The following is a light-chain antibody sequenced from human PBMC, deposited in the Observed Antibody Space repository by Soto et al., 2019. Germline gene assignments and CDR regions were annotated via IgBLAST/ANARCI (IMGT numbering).Light chain of an antibody. CDR3: QQYDSYSWT. CDR1: QSISRY. CDR2: KAS. J-gene: IGKJ1*01. V-gene: IGKV1-5*03. Sequence: DIQMTQSPSTLSASVGDRVTITCRASQSISRYLAWYQQKPGKAPKFLLYKASSLQSGVPSRFRGSGSGTEFTLTISSLQPDDFATYYCQQYDSYSWTFGQGTRVESK.